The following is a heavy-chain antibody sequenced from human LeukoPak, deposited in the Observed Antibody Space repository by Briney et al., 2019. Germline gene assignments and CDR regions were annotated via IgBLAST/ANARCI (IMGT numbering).Heavy chain of an antibody. CDR3: ARYARSRDGYNGHAFDI. CDR2: IYYSGST. CDR1: GGSISSSSYY. J-gene: IGHJ3*02. Sequence: SETLSLTCTVSGGSISSSSYYWGWIRQPPWKGLEWIGSIYYSGSTYYNPSLKSRVTISVDTSKNQFSLKLSSVTAADTAVYYCARYARSRDGYNGHAFDIWGQGTMVTVSS. V-gene: IGHV4-39*07. D-gene: IGHD5-24*01.